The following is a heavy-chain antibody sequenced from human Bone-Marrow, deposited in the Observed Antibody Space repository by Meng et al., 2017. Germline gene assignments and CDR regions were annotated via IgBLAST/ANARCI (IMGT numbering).Heavy chain of an antibody. CDR1: GFTFTAYS. Sequence: GESLKISCAASGFTFTAYSMIWVRQAPGKGLEWVANINQDGTEKYYVDSVKGRFTISRDNAKNSLYLQMNSLRAEDTAVYHCARAAVASTRVLGYWGQGTLVTVSS. V-gene: IGHV3-7*01. CDR2: INQDGTEK. J-gene: IGHJ4*02. D-gene: IGHD6-19*01. CDR3: ARAAVASTRVLGY.